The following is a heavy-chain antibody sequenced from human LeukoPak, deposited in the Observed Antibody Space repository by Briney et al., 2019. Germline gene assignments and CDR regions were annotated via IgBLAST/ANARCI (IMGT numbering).Heavy chain of an antibody. CDR1: GRSISGSY. V-gene: IGHV4-59*01. CDR2: IHYRGTT. J-gene: IGHJ4*02. CDR3: AKLVRRSWSFDY. Sequence: SETLSLTLTVAGRSISGSYGSSARQPPGKGLEWIGYIHYRGTTNYNPSLKSRVTISVDTSKNQLSLELSSESDAERAAHLCAKLVRRSWSFDYWGRGTQVTVSS. D-gene: IGHD6-13*01.